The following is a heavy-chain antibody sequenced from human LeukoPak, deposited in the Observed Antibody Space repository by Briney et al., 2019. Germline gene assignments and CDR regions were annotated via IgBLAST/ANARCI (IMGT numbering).Heavy chain of an antibody. CDR3: AEGGSNNWSFDN. CDR1: GLTFSNYC. CDR2: IRYDGRNK. V-gene: IGHV3-30*02. D-gene: IGHD1-1*01. J-gene: IGHJ4*02. Sequence: GSLRLSFAAAGLTFSNYCMHWVRPAPGKGLQWVAYIRYDGRNKYSADSVKGRFTIYRDNSKSTLYLQMNSLRPEDTAVYYCAEGGSNNWSFDNWGQGTLVTVSS.